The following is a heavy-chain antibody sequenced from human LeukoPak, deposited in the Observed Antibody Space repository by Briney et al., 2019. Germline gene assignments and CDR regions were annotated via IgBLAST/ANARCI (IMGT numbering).Heavy chain of an antibody. V-gene: IGHV3-7*03. D-gene: IGHD3-10*02. Sequence: GGSLRLSCVASGYTFSPYWMSWVRQTPGKGLEWVASISNGGSATYYVDSMRGRFTISRDDAKNSLFLQMNGLRADDTAVYYCTRENYIPDSWGQGTLVTVSS. CDR1: GYTFSPYW. CDR2: ISNGGSAT. J-gene: IGHJ4*02. CDR3: TRENYIPDS.